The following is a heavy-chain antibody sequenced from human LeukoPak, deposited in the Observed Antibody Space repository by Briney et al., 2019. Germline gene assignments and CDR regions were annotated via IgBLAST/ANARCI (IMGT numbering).Heavy chain of an antibody. CDR1: GGSFSGYY. CDR2: INHSGST. J-gene: IGHJ4*02. Sequence: PSETLSLTCAVYGGSFSGYYWSWIRQPPGKGLEWIGEINHSGSTNYNPSLKSRATISVDTSKNQFSLKLSSVTAADTAVYYCARGSCTNGVCYRFDYWGQGTLVTVSS. V-gene: IGHV4-34*01. CDR3: ARGSCTNGVCYRFDY. D-gene: IGHD2-8*01.